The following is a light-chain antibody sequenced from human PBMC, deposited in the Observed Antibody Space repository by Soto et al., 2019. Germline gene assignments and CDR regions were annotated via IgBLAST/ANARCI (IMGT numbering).Light chain of an antibody. CDR3: QQRSSWPWT. V-gene: IGKV3-11*01. Sequence: EILLTQSPATLSWSPGERATLSCRASQSVRSSLAWYQQKPGQAPRLLIYDASTRATGIPGRFSGSGSGTDFTLTISNLEPEDFAVYYCQQRSSWPWTFGQGAKVEIK. J-gene: IGKJ1*01. CDR1: QSVRSS. CDR2: DAS.